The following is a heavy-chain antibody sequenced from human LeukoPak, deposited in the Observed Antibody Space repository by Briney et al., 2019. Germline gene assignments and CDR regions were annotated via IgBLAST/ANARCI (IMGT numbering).Heavy chain of an antibody. D-gene: IGHD2-2*03. J-gene: IGHJ6*02. CDR2: ISAYNGNT. V-gene: IGHV1-18*01. CDR3: ALDIVVVPAPLGAYYYYGMDV. CDR1: GYTFTRYG. Sequence: ASVKVSCKASGYTFTRYGISWGRQAPGQGLEWMGWISAYNGNTNYAQKLQGRVTMTTDTSTSTAYMELRSLRSDDTAVYYCALDIVVVPAPLGAYYYYGMDVWGQGTTVTVSS.